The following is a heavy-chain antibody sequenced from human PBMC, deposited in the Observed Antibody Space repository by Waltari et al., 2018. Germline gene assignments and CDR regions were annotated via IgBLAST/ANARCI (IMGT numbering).Heavy chain of an antibody. V-gene: IGHV4-39*07. CDR1: GGSISSSSYY. CDR3: ARAKTGHSSSWLDAFDI. D-gene: IGHD6-13*01. CDR2: IYYSGST. Sequence: QLQLQESGPGLVKPSETLSLTCTVSGGSISSSSYYWGWIRQPPGKGLEWIGSIYYSGSTYYNPSLKSRVTISVDTSKNQFSLKLSSVTAADTAVYYCARAKTGHSSSWLDAFDIWGQGTMVTVSS. J-gene: IGHJ3*02.